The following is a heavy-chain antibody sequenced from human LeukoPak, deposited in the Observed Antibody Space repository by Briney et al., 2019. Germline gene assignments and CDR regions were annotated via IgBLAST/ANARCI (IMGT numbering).Heavy chain of an antibody. CDR1: GFTFSSYS. J-gene: IGHJ6*03. Sequence: PGGSLRLSCAASGFTFSSYSMNWVRQAPGKELEWVSSISSSSSCIYYADSVKGRFTISRDNAKNSLYLQMNSLRAEDTAVYYCAREHWATPYYMDVWGKGTTVTISS. D-gene: IGHD3-16*01. CDR3: AREHWATPYYMDV. V-gene: IGHV3-21*01. CDR2: ISSSSSCI.